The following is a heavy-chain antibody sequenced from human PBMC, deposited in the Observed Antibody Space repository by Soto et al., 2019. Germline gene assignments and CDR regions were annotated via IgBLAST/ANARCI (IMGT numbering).Heavy chain of an antibody. CDR2: ISPSTSHI. Sequence: EVHLVESGGGLVKPGGSLKLSFEVSGFTFSGCTMNWVRQAPGKGLEWVSSISPSTSHIYYADSVKGRFTISRDNAKNSLFLQMNSLRAEDTAVYYCSGCSGGACHQNYGMDVWGQGTTVTVSS. V-gene: IGHV3-21*01. J-gene: IGHJ6*02. CDR1: GFTFSGCT. D-gene: IGHD2-15*01. CDR3: SGCSGGACHQNYGMDV.